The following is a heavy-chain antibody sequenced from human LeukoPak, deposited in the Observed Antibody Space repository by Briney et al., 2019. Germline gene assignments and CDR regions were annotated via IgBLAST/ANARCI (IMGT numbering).Heavy chain of an antibody. CDR1: GFTFSSYG. V-gene: IGHV3-48*02. CDR3: ARAMRSGYDY. J-gene: IGHJ4*02. Sequence: GGSLRLSWGASGFTFSSYGMNWVRQAPGERLEWVSYISSSSDSIYYADSVKGRFTIFRDNAENSLFLQMNSLRDEDTAVYLCARAMRSGYDYWGQGTLVTVSS. CDR2: ISSSSDSI. D-gene: IGHD5-12*01.